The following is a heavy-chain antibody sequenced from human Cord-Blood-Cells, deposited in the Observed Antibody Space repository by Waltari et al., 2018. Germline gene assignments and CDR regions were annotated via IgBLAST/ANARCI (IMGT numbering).Heavy chain of an antibody. Sequence: QVQLQESGPGLVKPSQTLSLTCTVPGGSISSGGYYWSWIRQHPGKGLGWIGYIYYRWSTHYNPAHKSRVKLSVGTSKNQFSLKLSSVTAADTAVYYCARTLNYDRDYGDYDSSGYYLDYWGQGTLVTVSS. CDR2: IYYRWST. V-gene: IGHV4-31*03. D-gene: IGHD4-17*01. J-gene: IGHJ4*02. CDR1: GGSISSGGYY. CDR3: ARTLNYDRDYGDYDSSGYYLDY.